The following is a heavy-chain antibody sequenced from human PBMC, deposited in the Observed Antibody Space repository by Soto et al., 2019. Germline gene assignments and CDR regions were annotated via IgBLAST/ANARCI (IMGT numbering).Heavy chain of an antibody. CDR3: ATAGGWYDHYYYGMDV. CDR2: FDPEDGET. J-gene: IGHJ6*02. D-gene: IGHD6-19*01. CDR1: GYTLTELS. Sequence: ASVKVSCKVSGYTLTELSMHWVRQAPGKGLEWMGGFDPEDGETIYAQKFQGRVTMTEDTSTDTAYMELSSLRSEDTAVYYCATAGGWYDHYYYGMDVWGQGTTVTVSS. V-gene: IGHV1-24*01.